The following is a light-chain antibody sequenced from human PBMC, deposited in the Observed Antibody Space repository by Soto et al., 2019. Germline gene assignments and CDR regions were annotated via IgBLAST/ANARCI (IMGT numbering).Light chain of an antibody. CDR1: QSVSSSY. V-gene: IGKV3-20*01. Sequence: EIVLTQSPGTLSLSPGERATLSCRASQSVSSSYLAWYQQKPGQAPRLLIYGASSRATGIPDRFSGSGSGTDFTLTISRLEPEDFAVYYCQQYGGSLLLTFGGGTKVDIK. CDR3: QQYGGSLLLT. J-gene: IGKJ4*01. CDR2: GAS.